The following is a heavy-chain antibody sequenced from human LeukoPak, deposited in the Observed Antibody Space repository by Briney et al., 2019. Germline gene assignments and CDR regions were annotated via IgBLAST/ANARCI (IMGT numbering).Heavy chain of an antibody. D-gene: IGHD6-19*01. Sequence: GGSLRLSCAASGFTFSSYSMNWVRQAPGKGLEWVSSISSSSSYIYYADSVKGRFTISRDNAKSSLYLQMNSLRAEDTAVYYCARVFVAATGYDAFDIWGQGTMVTVSS. V-gene: IGHV3-21*01. J-gene: IGHJ3*02. CDR3: ARVFVAATGYDAFDI. CDR2: ISSSSSYI. CDR1: GFTFSSYS.